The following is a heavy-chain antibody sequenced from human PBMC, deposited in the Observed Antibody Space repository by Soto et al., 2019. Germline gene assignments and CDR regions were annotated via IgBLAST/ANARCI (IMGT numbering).Heavy chain of an antibody. J-gene: IGHJ3*02. V-gene: IGHV3-21*01. CDR3: ARDGPLYSSGWHHDAFDI. D-gene: IGHD6-19*01. CDR1: GFTFSSYS. Sequence: GGSLRLSCAASGFTFSSYSMNWVRQAPGKGLEWVSSISSSSSYIYYADSVKGRFTISRDNAKNSLYLQINSRRAEDTAVYYCARDGPLYSSGWHHDAFDIWGQGTMVTVSS. CDR2: ISSSSSYI.